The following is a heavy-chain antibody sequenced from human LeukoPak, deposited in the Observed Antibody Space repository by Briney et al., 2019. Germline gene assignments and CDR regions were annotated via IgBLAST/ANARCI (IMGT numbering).Heavy chain of an antibody. CDR3: AGPDKGGAFDI. J-gene: IGHJ3*02. CDR2: IYPGDSDT. D-gene: IGHD3-22*01. Sequence: ASLKTLCKGFGYSFTSYWNGWVRQLPGEGLEGRGIIYPGDSDTRYSPSFQGQVTISADKSISTAYRQWSSLKASDTAMYYWAGPDKGGAFDIWGQGTMVTLPS. CDR1: GYSFTSYW. V-gene: IGHV5-51*01.